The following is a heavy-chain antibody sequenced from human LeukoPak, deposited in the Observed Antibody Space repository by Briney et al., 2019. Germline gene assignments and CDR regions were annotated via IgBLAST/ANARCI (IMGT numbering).Heavy chain of an antibody. CDR1: GGSFSGYY. CDR2: INHSGRT. CDR3: ARGGDYYGSGSYPFDY. D-gene: IGHD3-10*01. Sequence: SETLSLTCAVYGGSFSGYYWSWIRQPPGKGLEWIGEINHSGRTNYNPSLKSRVTISVDTSKNQFSLNLSSVTAADTAVYYCARGGDYYGSGSYPFDYWGQGTLVTVSS. J-gene: IGHJ4*02. V-gene: IGHV4-34*01.